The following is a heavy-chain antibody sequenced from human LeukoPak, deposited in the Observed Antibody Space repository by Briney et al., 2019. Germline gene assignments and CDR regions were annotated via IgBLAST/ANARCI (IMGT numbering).Heavy chain of an antibody. Sequence: SETLSLTCAVYGESFSGYYWSWIRQPPGKGLEWIGEINHSGSTNYNPSLKSRVTISVDTSKNQFSLKLSSVTAADTAVYYCAVRARGVIIAWGQGTLVTVSS. CDR3: AVRARGVIIA. J-gene: IGHJ5*02. CDR2: INHSGST. CDR1: GESFSGYY. D-gene: IGHD3-10*01. V-gene: IGHV4-34*01.